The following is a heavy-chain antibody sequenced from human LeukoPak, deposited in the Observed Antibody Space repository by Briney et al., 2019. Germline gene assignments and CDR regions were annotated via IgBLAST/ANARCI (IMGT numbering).Heavy chain of an antibody. D-gene: IGHD3-16*01. CDR1: GYTFTGYY. Sequence: GASVKVSCKASGYTFTGYYMHWVRQAPGQGLGWMGWINPNSGGTTYAQKFQGRVTMTRDTSISTAYMELSRLRSDDTAVYYCARSAQNGYWGAFDIWGQGTMVTVSS. CDR2: INPNSGGT. CDR3: ARSAQNGYWGAFDI. J-gene: IGHJ3*02. V-gene: IGHV1-2*02.